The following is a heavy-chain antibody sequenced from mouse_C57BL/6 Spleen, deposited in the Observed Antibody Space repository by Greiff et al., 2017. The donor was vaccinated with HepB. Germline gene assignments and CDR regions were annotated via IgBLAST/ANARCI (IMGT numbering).Heavy chain of an antibody. CDR3: ASGDYDWFAY. Sequence: EVMLVESGGGLVKPGGSLKLSCAASGFTFSDYGMHWVRQAPEKGLEWVAYISSGSSTIYYADTVKGRFTISRDNAKNTLFLQMTSLRSEDTAMYYCASGDYDWFAYWGQGTLVTVSA. V-gene: IGHV5-17*01. CDR1: GFTFSDYG. D-gene: IGHD2-4*01. CDR2: ISSGSSTI. J-gene: IGHJ3*01.